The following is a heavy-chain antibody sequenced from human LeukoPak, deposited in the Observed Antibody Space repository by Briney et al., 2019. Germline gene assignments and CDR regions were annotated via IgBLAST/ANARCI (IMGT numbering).Heavy chain of an antibody. CDR3: ARSFLSRYCTNSVCWFDY. V-gene: IGHV1-2*02. D-gene: IGHD2-8*01. CDR1: GYTFTGYY. J-gene: IGHJ4*02. CDR2: INPNSGGT. Sequence: ASVKVSCKASGYTFTGYYMHWVRQAPGQGLEWMGWINPNSGGTNYAQKFQGRVTMTRDTSISTAYMELSRLRSDDTAVYYCARSFLSRYCTNSVCWFDYWGQGTLVTVSS.